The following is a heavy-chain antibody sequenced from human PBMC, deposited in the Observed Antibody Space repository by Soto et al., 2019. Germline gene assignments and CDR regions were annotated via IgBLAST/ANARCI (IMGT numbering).Heavy chain of an antibody. CDR3: ARSGGLDRDFNY. V-gene: IGHV1-69*12. D-gene: IGHD2-15*01. Sequence: QVQLVQSGAEVKKPGSSVKVSCKASGGTFSSDSFSWVRQAPGQGLEWMGGIIPMFDTPIYAKKLQDRVTINADESTITAYKQLSRLRSGDTALYYCARSGGLDRDFNYWGQGSLVTVST. CDR1: GGTFSSDS. J-gene: IGHJ4*02. CDR2: IIPMFDTP.